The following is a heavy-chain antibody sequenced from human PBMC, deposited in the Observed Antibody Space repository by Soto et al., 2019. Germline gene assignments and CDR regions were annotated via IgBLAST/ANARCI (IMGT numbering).Heavy chain of an antibody. J-gene: IGHJ4*02. V-gene: IGHV4-30-2*01. Sequence: QLQLQESGSGLVKPSQTLSLTCAVSGGSISSGGYSWSWIRQPPGKGLEWIGYIYHSGSTYYNPSLKSRVTIAVGRAKNPFSLKLSSVTAADTAGYYCARGGGYTFDYWGQGTLVTVSS. CDR2: IYHSGST. D-gene: IGHD3-22*01. CDR3: ARGGGYTFDY. CDR1: GGSISSGGYS.